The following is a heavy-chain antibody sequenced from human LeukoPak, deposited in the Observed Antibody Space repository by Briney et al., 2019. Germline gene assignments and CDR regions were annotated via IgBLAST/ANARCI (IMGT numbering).Heavy chain of an antibody. CDR3: ATDSFSFGDLNPGP. D-gene: IGHD3-16*01. J-gene: IGHJ5*02. CDR1: GFTVNSNY. Sequence: GGSLRLSCAASGFTVNSNYLSWVRQAPGKGLEWVSAISGSGGSTYYADSVKGRFTISRDNSKNTLYLQMNSLRAEDTAVYYCATDSFSFGDLNPGPWGQGTLVTVTS. V-gene: IGHV3-23*01. CDR2: ISGSGGST.